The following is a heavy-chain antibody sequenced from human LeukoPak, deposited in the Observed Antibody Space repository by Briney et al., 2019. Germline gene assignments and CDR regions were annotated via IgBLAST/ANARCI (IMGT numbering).Heavy chain of an antibody. Sequence: GGSLRLSCAASGFTFTTYAMSWVRQAPGKGLEWVGRIKSNTDGGTTDYAAPVKGRFTISRDDSKTTLYLQMNSLKTEDTAVYYCARYCISTSCYKPPWGQGTLVTVSS. J-gene: IGHJ5*02. D-gene: IGHD2-2*02. CDR3: ARYCISTSCYKPP. CDR2: IKSNTDGGTT. CDR1: GFTFTTYA. V-gene: IGHV3-15*01.